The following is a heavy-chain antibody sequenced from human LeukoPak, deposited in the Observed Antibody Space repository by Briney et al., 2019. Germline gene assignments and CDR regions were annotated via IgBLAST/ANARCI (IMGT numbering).Heavy chain of an antibody. CDR2: ISSSSSYI. Sequence: PGGSLRLSCGAYRYTLSYYRVKTVRQARGKGLERDSPISSSSSYIYYADSVKGRFTISRNNAKNTLYLQMNSLRAEDTAVYYCARVLAAAGSNWFDPWGQGTLVTVSS. J-gene: IGHJ5*02. D-gene: IGHD6-13*01. CDR3: ARVLAAAGSNWFDP. V-gene: IGHV3-21*01. CDR1: RYTLSYYR.